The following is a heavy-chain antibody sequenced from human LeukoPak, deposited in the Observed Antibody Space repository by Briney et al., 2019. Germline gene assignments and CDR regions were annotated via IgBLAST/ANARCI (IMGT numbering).Heavy chain of an antibody. CDR3: AKDRGMVGASVRAFDY. Sequence: PGGSLRLSCAASGFTFRNHAMNWVRQAPGKGLEWVSVISGSGETTYYADSVKGRFTISRGNSQNTLYLQMSSLRGEDTALYYCAKDRGMVGASVRAFDYWGQGTLVTVSS. CDR2: ISGSGETT. CDR1: GFTFRNHA. J-gene: IGHJ4*02. D-gene: IGHD1-26*01. V-gene: IGHV3-23*01.